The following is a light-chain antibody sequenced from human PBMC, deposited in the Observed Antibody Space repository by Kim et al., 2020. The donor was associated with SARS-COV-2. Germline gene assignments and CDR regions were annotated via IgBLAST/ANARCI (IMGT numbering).Light chain of an antibody. CDR1: SRRSYY. J-gene: IGLJ1*01. CDR2: GKN. V-gene: IGLV3-19*01. CDR3: NSRDSSGNHYV. Sequence: ALGQTVRITCQGDSRRSYYASWYQQKPGQAPVLVLYGKNNRPSGIPDRFSGSSSGNTASLTITGAQAEDEADYYCNSRDSSGNHYVFGTGTKVTVL.